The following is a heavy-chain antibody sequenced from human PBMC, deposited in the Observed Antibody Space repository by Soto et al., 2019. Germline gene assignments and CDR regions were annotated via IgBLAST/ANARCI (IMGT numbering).Heavy chain of an antibody. CDR3: ASSRGVVRGVIISWFDP. CDR2: IYYSGST. J-gene: IGHJ5*02. CDR1: CGSIISSSYY. D-gene: IGHD3-10*01. V-gene: IGHV4-39*01. Sequence: PSETLSLTCTFSCGSIISSSYYWGWIRQPPGKGLEWIGSIYYSGSTYYNPSLKSRVTISVDTSKNQFSLKLSSVTAADTAVYYCASSRGVVRGVIISWFDPWGQGTLVTVSS.